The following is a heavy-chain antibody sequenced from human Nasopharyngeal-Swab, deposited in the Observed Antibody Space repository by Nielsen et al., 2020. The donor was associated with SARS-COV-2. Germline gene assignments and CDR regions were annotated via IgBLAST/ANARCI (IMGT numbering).Heavy chain of an antibody. Sequence: WVRQAPGQGLEWMGIINPSGDTASYAQKFQGRVTMTRDTSTSTVYMELSILRSEDTAVYYCAREDIVGPLLDYWGQGTLVTVSS. D-gene: IGHD1-26*01. CDR2: INPSGDTA. CDR3: AREDIVGPLLDY. V-gene: IGHV1-46*01. J-gene: IGHJ4*02.